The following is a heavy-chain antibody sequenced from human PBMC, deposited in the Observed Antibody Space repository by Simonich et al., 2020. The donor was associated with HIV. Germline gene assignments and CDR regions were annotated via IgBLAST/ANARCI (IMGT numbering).Heavy chain of an antibody. Sequence: EVQLVESGGGLVQPGRSLRLSCAASGFTFDDYAMHWVRQAPGKGLGWVSGNSWNCGSIGQADSVKGRLTISRDNAKNSLYLQMNSLRAEDMALYYCAKDRYSSSSGSFDYWGQGTLVTVSS. V-gene: IGHV3-9*03. D-gene: IGHD6-6*01. CDR3: AKDRYSSSSGSFDY. CDR2: NSWNCGSI. J-gene: IGHJ4*02. CDR1: GFTFDDYA.